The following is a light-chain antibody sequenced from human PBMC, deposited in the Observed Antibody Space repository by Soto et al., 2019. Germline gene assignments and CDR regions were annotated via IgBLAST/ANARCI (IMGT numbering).Light chain of an antibody. J-gene: IGLJ2*01. CDR1: SSDVGGYNY. Sequence: QSVLPQPPSASGSPGQSVTISCTGTSSDVGGYNYVSWYQQYLGKAPKLMIYEARKRPSGVPDRFSGSKSGNTASLAVSGLKAEDEADYYCSSCTGSNNLVFGGGTKVTVL. V-gene: IGLV2-8*01. CDR3: SSCTGSNNLV. CDR2: EAR.